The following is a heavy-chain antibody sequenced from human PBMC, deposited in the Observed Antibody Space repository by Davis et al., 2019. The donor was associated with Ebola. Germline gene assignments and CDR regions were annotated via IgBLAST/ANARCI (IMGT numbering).Heavy chain of an antibody. CDR2: ISSGGSTI. D-gene: IGHD7-27*01. CDR3: ARRRNWGNDC. J-gene: IGHJ4*02. CDR1: GFTFSDYY. Sequence: GGSLRLSCAASGFTFSDYYMIWIRQAPGKGLEWVSYISSGGSTISYADSVKGRFTISRDNTKNSVYLQMNSLRAEDTAVYYCARRRNWGNDCWGQGTLVTVSS. V-gene: IGHV3-11*01.